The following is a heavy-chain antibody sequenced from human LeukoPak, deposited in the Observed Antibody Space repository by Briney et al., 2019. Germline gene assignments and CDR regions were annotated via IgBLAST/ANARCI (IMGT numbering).Heavy chain of an antibody. Sequence: PGGSLRLSCAASGFTFSSYGMHWVRQAPGKGLEWVAVISYDGSNKYHADSVKGRFTISRGNSKNTLYLQMNSLRAEDTAVYYCARDKSVYYDTSGSRFDYWGQGTLVTVSS. CDR1: GFTFSSYG. CDR3: ARDKSVYYDTSGSRFDY. V-gene: IGHV3-30*03. D-gene: IGHD3-22*01. CDR2: ISYDGSNK. J-gene: IGHJ4*02.